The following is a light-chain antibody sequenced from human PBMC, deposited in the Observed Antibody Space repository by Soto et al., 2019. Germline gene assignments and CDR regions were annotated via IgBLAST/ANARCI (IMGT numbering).Light chain of an antibody. CDR2: EVT. CDR1: SGDIGSYNY. J-gene: IGLJ1*01. V-gene: IGLV2-14*01. Sequence: QSVLTQPASVSGSPGQSITISCTGTSGDIGSYNYVSWYQQHPGKAPKLIIYEVTDRPSGVSNRFSGSKSGNTASLTISGLRAEDEAEYYYSSYTNINTGACVFGTGTKLTVL. CDR3: SSYTNINTGACV.